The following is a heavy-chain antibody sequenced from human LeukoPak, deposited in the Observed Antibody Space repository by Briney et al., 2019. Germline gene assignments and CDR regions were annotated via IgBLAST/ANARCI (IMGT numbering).Heavy chain of an antibody. V-gene: IGHV3-53*01. J-gene: IGHJ5*02. CDR1: GFTVSSNY. CDR3: ARFGSKINWFDP. D-gene: IGHD3-16*01. Sequence: HPGGSLRLSCAASGFTVSSNYMSWVRQAPGKGLEWVSVIYSGGSTYYADSVKGRFTISRDNSKNTLYLQMNSLRAEDTAVYYCARFGSKINWFDPWGQGTLVTVSS. CDR2: IYSGGST.